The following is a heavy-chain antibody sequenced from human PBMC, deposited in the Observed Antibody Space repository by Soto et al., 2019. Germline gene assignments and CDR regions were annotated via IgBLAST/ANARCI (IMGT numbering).Heavy chain of an antibody. D-gene: IGHD3-3*01. CDR3: AKGDTIFGVVITLDY. CDR2: ISGSGGST. V-gene: IGHV3-23*01. J-gene: IGHJ4*02. Sequence: EVQLLESGGGLVQPGGSLRLSCAASGFTFSSYAMSWVRQAPGKGLEWVSAISGSGGSTYYADSVKGRFTISRDNAKNTLYLQMNSLRAEDTAVYYCAKGDTIFGVVITLDYWGQGTLVTVSS. CDR1: GFTFSSYA.